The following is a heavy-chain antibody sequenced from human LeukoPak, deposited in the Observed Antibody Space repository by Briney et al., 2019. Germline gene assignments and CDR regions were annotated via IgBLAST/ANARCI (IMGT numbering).Heavy chain of an antibody. CDR2: IIPIFGTA. J-gene: IGHJ4*02. Sequence: GASVKVSCKASGGTFSSYAISWVRQAPGQGLEWMGGIIPIFGTANYAQKFQGRVTITADESTSTAYMELSSLRSEDTAVYYCARERSGYSYGYFDYWGQGTLVTVSS. V-gene: IGHV1-69*13. CDR1: GGTFSSYA. D-gene: IGHD5-18*01. CDR3: ARERSGYSYGYFDY.